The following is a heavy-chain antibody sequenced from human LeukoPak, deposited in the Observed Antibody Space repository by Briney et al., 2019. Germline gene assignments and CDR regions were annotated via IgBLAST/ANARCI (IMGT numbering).Heavy chain of an antibody. V-gene: IGHV1-18*01. CDR2: ISAYNGNT. CDR1: GYTFTSYG. CDR3: ARDRDAGTFYHPIDY. Sequence: ASVKVSCKASGYTFTSYGISWVRQAPGQGLEWMGWISAYNGNTNYARKLQGRVTMTTDTSTSTAYMELRSLRSDDTAVYYCARDRDAGTFYHPIDYWGQGTLVTVSS. J-gene: IGHJ4*02. D-gene: IGHD6-13*01.